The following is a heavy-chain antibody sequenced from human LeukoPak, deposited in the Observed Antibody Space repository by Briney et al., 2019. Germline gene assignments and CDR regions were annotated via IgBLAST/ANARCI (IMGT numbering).Heavy chain of an antibody. V-gene: IGHV3-23*01. D-gene: IGHD7-27*01. CDR2: ISGSGDST. CDR3: AKKVPANWGSYFDY. J-gene: IGHJ4*02. CDR1: GFTFSSYA. Sequence: GGSLRLSCAASGFTFSSYAMSWVRQAPGQGLEWVSAISGSGDSTYSTDSVKGRFTISRDNSKNTLYLQMNSLRAEDTAVYYCAKKVPANWGSYFDYWGQGTLVTVS.